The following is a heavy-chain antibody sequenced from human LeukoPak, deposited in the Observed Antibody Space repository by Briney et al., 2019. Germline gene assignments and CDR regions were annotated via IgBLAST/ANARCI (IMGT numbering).Heavy chain of an antibody. CDR3: ARGLGYCSSTSCHQFYYYYMDV. V-gene: IGHV4-38-2*02. Sequence: PSETLSLTCTVSDNSISNGYYWGWIRQPPGKGLEWIGSIYYSGSTYYNPSLKTRVTISKDTSKNQFSLKLSSVTAADTAVYYCARGLGYCSSTSCHQFYYYYMDVWGKGTTVTVSS. D-gene: IGHD2-2*01. CDR1: DNSISNGYY. CDR2: IYYSGST. J-gene: IGHJ6*03.